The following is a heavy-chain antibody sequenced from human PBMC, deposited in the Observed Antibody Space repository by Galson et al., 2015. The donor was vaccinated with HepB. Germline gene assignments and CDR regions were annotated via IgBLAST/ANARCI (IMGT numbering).Heavy chain of an antibody. Sequence: SLRLSCAASGFTFSSYGMHWVRQAPGKGLEWVTFISYDGINKYDADSVKGRFTISRDNSKNTLYLQMNSLRVEDTAVYYCAKDKSRYNWNDPNKYFDYWGQGTLVTVSS. J-gene: IGHJ4*02. D-gene: IGHD1-20*01. V-gene: IGHV3-30*18. CDR2: ISYDGINK. CDR3: AKDKSRYNWNDPNKYFDY. CDR1: GFTFSSYG.